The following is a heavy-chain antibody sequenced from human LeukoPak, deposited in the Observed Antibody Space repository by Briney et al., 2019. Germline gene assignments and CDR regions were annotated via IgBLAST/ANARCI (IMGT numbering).Heavy chain of an antibody. CDR2: IYTSGST. Sequence: SETLSLTCAVSGGSISSGGYSWSWARQPAGKGLEWIGRIYTSGSTNYNPSLKSRVAMSVDTSKNQFSLKLISVTAADTAVYYCARGPGCDGGSCFPGYSFDYWGQGALVTVSS. V-gene: IGHV4-61*02. CDR1: GGSISSGGYS. J-gene: IGHJ4*02. D-gene: IGHD2-15*01. CDR3: ARGPGCDGGSCFPGYSFDY.